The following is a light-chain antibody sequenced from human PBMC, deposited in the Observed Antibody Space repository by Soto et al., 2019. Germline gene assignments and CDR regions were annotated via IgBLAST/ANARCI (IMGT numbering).Light chain of an antibody. CDR1: QSVLYSSNTKNY. J-gene: IGKJ1*01. CDR2: WAS. CDR3: QQYYSTPLT. Sequence: DIVMTQSPDSLAVSLGERATINCKSSQSVLYSSNTKNYLAWYQQKPGQPPKLLIYWASTRESGVPDRFSGGGSGTPFALTISSLQAGDVAVYYWQQYYSTPLTVGEGTKVEI. V-gene: IGKV4-1*01.